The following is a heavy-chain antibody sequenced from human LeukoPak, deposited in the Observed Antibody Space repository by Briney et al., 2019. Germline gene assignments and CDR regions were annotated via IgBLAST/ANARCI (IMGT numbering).Heavy chain of an antibody. D-gene: IGHD3-9*01. J-gene: IGHJ4*02. Sequence: PGGSLRLSCAVSDFTFSTYWMTWVRQAPGKGLEWVANIKQDGSEKYYVDSVKGRFTISRDNDKRELYLQMNSLRVEDTAVYYCTRDLKYDILTGYYGWGQGTLVTVSP. CDR3: TRDLKYDILTGYYG. CDR2: IKQDGSEK. V-gene: IGHV3-7*01. CDR1: DFTFSTYW.